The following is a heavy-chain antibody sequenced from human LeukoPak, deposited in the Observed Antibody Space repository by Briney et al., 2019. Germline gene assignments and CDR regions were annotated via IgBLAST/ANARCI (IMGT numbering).Heavy chain of an antibody. D-gene: IGHD3-22*01. CDR1: GFTFDDYC. J-gene: IGHJ4*02. CDR3: ARETQYYYDSIYFDY. CDR2: INWNGGST. Sequence: GGSLRLSCAASGFTFDDYCMSWVRQAPGKGLEWVSGINWNGGSTGYADSVKGRFTISRDNAKNSLYLQMNSLRAEDTALYYCARETQYYYDSIYFDYWGQGTLVTVSS. V-gene: IGHV3-20*04.